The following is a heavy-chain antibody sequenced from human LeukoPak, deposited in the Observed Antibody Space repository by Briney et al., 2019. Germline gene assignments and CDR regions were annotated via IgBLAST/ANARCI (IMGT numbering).Heavy chain of an antibody. CDR3: ATERHDSSGYYPPAFDY. J-gene: IGHJ4*02. V-gene: IGHV3-30*03. CDR2: ISYDGSSK. CDR1: GFTFSSTG. D-gene: IGHD3-22*01. Sequence: GGSLRLSCTASGFTFSSTGMHWVRQAPGKGLDWVASISYDGSSKKYVDSVKGRFTISRDNSKRTLYLQMNSLRSEDTAVYYCATERHDSSGYYPPAFDYWGQGTLVTVSS.